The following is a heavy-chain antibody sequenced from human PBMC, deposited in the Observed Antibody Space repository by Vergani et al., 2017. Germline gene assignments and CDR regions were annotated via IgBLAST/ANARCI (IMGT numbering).Heavy chain of an antibody. V-gene: IGHV4-39*07. Sequence: QVQLQESGPGLVKPSETLSLTCTVSNDSVSNTFYYWGWIRQTPGKGLEWIGSIYYSGSTYYNPSLESRVTMSVDTSKSQFSLKLNSETAADTAVYYCARGSRAEGGSGPDKWGQGTLVTVSS. CDR3: ARGSRAEGGSGPDK. J-gene: IGHJ4*02. D-gene: IGHD6-13*01. CDR1: NDSVSNTFYY. CDR2: IYYSGST.